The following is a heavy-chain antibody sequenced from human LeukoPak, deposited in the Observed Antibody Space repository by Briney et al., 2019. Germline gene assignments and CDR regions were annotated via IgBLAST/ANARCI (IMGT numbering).Heavy chain of an antibody. CDR1: GFTFSIYA. J-gene: IGHJ4*02. D-gene: IGHD2-2*02. Sequence: GGSLRLSCAASGFTFSIYAMSWVRQAPGKGLEWVSALTVSGGSTYYPGSVKGRFTISRDNSKNTLYLQMNSLRAEDTAVYYCAKDYDGYIVVVPAAIHTPHFDYWGQGTLVTVSS. V-gene: IGHV3-23*01. CDR3: AKDYDGYIVVVPAAIHTPHFDY. CDR2: LTVSGGST.